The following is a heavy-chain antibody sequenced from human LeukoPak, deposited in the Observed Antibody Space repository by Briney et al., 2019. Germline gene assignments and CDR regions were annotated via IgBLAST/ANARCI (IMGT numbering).Heavy chain of an antibody. CDR2: ISYDGSNK. CDR1: GFTFSTYG. V-gene: IGHV3-30*03. Sequence: GRSLRLSCAASGFTFSTYGMHWVRQAPGKGLEWVAVISYDGSNKYYAASVKGRFTISRDNSKNTLYLKMNSLRAEDTAVYYCARGRDYWGQGTLVTVSS. CDR3: ARGRDY. J-gene: IGHJ4*02.